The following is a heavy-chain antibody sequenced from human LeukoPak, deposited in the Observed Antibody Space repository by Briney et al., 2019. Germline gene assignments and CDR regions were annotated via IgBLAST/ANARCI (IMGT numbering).Heavy chain of an antibody. D-gene: IGHD6-19*01. CDR2: ISGSGGST. V-gene: IGHV3-23*01. J-gene: IGHJ4*02. Sequence: GGSLRLSCAASGFTFSSYTMSWVRQAPGKGLEWVSAISGSGGSTYYADSVKGRFTISRDNSKNTLYLQMNSLRAEDMALYYCAKCHSSGWPSPFDYWGQGTLVTVSS. CDR1: GFTFSSYT. CDR3: AKCHSSGWPSPFDY.